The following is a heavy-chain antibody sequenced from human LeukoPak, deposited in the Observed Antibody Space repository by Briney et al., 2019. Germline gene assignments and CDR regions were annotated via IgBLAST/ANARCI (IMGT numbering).Heavy chain of an antibody. CDR2: MNPNSGNT. Sequence: ASVKVSCKASGYTFTSYDINWVRQATGQGLEWMGWMNPNSGNTGYAQKFQGRVTMTRDMSTSTVYMELSSLRSEDTAVYYCAREDLEPDAFDIWGQGTMVTVSS. D-gene: IGHD1-1*01. V-gene: IGHV1-8*02. CDR1: GYTFTSYD. CDR3: AREDLEPDAFDI. J-gene: IGHJ3*02.